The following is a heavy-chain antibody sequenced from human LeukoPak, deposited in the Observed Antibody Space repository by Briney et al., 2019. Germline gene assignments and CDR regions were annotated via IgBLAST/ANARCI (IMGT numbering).Heavy chain of an antibody. CDR3: ARLGGGEWSPFDY. D-gene: IGHD3-16*01. J-gene: IGHJ4*02. V-gene: IGHV3-7*01. CDR1: GFTFSSYW. Sequence: PGGSLRLSCAASGFTFSSYWMSWVRQAPGKGLEWVANIKQDGSEKYYVDSVKGRFTISRDNAKNSLYLQMNSLRAEDTAVYYCARLGGGEWSPFDYWGQGTLVTVSS. CDR2: IKQDGSEK.